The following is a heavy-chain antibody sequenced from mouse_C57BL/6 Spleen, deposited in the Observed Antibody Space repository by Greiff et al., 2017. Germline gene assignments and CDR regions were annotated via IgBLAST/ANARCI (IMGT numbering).Heavy chain of an antibody. CDR1: GYAFTNYL. V-gene: IGHV1-54*01. D-gene: IGHD2-1*01. Sequence: QVQLQQSGAELVRPGTSVKVSCKASGYAFTNYLIEWVKQRPGQGLEWIGVINPGSGGTNYNEKFKGKATLTADKSSSTAYMQLNSLTSEDSAVYFCARSYGNYYFDYWGQGTTLTVSS. CDR2: INPGSGGT. J-gene: IGHJ2*01. CDR3: ARSYGNYYFDY.